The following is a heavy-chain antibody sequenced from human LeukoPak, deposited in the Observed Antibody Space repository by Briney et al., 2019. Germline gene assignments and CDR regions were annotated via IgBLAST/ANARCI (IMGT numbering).Heavy chain of an antibody. J-gene: IGHJ3*02. D-gene: IGHD5-24*01. CDR1: GYTFTSYG. CDR3: ARARRVEMATILAFDI. CDR2: ISAYNGNT. Sequence: ASVKVSCKASGYTFTSYGISWVRQAPGQGLEWMGWISAYNGNTNYAQKLQGRVTMTTDTSTSTAYMELRSLRSDDTAVYYCARARRVEMATILAFDIWGQGTMVTVSS. V-gene: IGHV1-18*01.